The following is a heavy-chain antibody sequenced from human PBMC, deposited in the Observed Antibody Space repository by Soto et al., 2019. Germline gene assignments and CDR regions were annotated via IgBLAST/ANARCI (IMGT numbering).Heavy chain of an antibody. CDR3: ARPQGYCSGGSCYSYYYGMDV. J-gene: IGHJ6*02. CDR1: GYSFTSYW. CDR2: IYPGDSDT. V-gene: IGHV5-51*01. Sequence: SLKISCKGSGYSFTSYWIGWVRQVPGKGLEWMGIIYPGDSDTRYSPSFQGQVTISADKSISTAYLQWSSLKASDTAMYYCARPQGYCSGGSCYSYYYGMDVWGQGTTVTVSS. D-gene: IGHD2-15*01.